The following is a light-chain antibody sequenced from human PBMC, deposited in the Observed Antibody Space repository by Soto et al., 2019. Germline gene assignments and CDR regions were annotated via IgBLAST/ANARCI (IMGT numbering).Light chain of an antibody. CDR3: QQYNRSPLT. V-gene: IGKV1-5*03. Sequence: DIQMTQSPSTLYASVGDRVTITCRASQSIGASLAWFQQKPGKAPNLLIYKASSLESGVPSRFSGSGSGTDFTLTISTLQPDDFASYYCQQYNRSPLTFGGGTKVEIK. CDR2: KAS. CDR1: QSIGAS. J-gene: IGKJ4*01.